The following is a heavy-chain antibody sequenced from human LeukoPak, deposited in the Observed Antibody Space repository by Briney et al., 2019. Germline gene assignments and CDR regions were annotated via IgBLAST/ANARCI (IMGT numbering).Heavy chain of an antibody. D-gene: IGHD3-16*01. CDR2: IKQDGSEK. Sequence: GGSLRLSCAASGFTFSSYAMSWVRQAPGKGLEWVANIKQDGSEKYYVDSVRGRFTISRDNAKNSLHLQMNSLRAEDTAVFYCARGGSYALDAFDIWGQGTMVTVSS. CDR3: ARGGSYALDAFDI. CDR1: GFTFSSYA. V-gene: IGHV3-7*05. J-gene: IGHJ3*02.